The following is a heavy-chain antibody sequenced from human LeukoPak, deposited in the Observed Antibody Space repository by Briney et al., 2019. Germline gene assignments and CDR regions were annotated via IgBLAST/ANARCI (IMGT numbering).Heavy chain of an antibody. Sequence: ASVKVSCKASGYSFTSYYIHWVRQAPGQGLEWMGRINPSSGGTNYAQKFQGRVPMTRDTSITTAYMGLSSLRSDDTAVYCCARETGGSFEYFDYWGQGTLVTVSS. D-gene: IGHD7-27*01. CDR3: ARETGGSFEYFDY. J-gene: IGHJ4*02. CDR1: GYSFTSYY. CDR2: INPSSGGT. V-gene: IGHV1-2*06.